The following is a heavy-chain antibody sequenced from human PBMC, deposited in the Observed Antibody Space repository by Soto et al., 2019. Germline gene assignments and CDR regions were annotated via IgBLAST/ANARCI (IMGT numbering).Heavy chain of an antibody. CDR2: IYYNGNT. V-gene: IGHV4-59*08. Sequence: QVQLQESGPGLVKPSETLSLTCTVSGGSISSYYWTWIRQPPGKGLEWIGYIYYNGNTNYNPSLKSRVTMLVDTSKNQFSLKLSSVTAADTAVYYCATAVHSSGYYTDYWGQGTLVTVSS. D-gene: IGHD3-22*01. CDR1: GGSISSYY. J-gene: IGHJ4*02. CDR3: ATAVHSSGYYTDY.